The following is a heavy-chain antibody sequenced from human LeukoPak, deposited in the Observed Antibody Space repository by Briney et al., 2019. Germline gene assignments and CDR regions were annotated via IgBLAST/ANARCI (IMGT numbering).Heavy chain of an antibody. CDR1: GYTFTSYW. Sequence: AASLKISCKGSGYTFTSYWMSWVRQMPGKGLEWMGIIYPGDSDTRYSPSFQGQVTMSADKSITTAYLQWSGLKASDTAMYYCARGAIAAGVFYFDYWGQGTLVTVSS. V-gene: IGHV5-51*01. CDR3: ARGAIAAGVFYFDY. D-gene: IGHD6-13*01. J-gene: IGHJ4*02. CDR2: IYPGDSDT.